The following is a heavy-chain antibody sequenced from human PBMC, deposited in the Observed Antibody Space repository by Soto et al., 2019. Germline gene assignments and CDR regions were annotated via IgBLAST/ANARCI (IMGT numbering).Heavy chain of an antibody. J-gene: IGHJ3*02. CDR3: ARARWYDGFDI. D-gene: IGHD2-15*01. CDR2: IYYSGST. V-gene: IGHV4-61*05. CDR1: GGSISSSSYY. Sequence: SETLSLTCTVSGGSISSSSYYWSWIRQPPGKGLEWIGYIYYSGSTNYNPSLKSRVTISVDTSKNQVSLRLSSVTAADTAMYYCARARWYDGFDIWGQGTMVTVSS.